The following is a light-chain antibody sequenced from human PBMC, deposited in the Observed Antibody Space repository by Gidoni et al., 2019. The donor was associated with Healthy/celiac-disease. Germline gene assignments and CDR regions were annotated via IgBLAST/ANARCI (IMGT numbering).Light chain of an antibody. J-gene: IGKJ5*01. CDR3: QQRSNWPT. CDR2: DAS. Sequence: EIVLTQSPATLSLSPGERATLSCRASQIVSSYLAWYQQKPGQAPRLLIYDASNRATGLPARFSGSGSGTDFTLTISRLEPEDFAVYYCQQRSNWPTFGQGTRLEIK. V-gene: IGKV3-11*01. CDR1: QIVSSY.